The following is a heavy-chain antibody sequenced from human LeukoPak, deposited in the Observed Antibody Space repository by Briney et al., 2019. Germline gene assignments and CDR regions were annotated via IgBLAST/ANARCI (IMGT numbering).Heavy chain of an antibody. J-gene: IGHJ4*02. CDR2: IKQDGSEK. Sequence: GGSLRLSCAASGFTFSSYWMSWVRQAPGKGLEWVANIKQDGSEKYYVDSVKGRFTISRDNAKNSLYLQMNSLRAEDTAVYYCAKDPSGGRSHHHFDYWGQGTLVTVSS. V-gene: IGHV3-7*03. CDR3: AKDPSGGRSHHHFDY. D-gene: IGHD2-15*01. CDR1: GFTFSSYW.